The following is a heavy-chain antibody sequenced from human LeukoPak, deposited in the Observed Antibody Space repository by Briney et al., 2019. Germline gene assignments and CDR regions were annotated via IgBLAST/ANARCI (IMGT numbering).Heavy chain of an antibody. CDR3: AKDKAGTIVWYGRWAIGLFDY. CDR2: ISADGGST. V-gene: IGHV3-43*02. CDR1: GFNFDAYA. D-gene: IGHD6-13*01. Sequence: GGPLRLSCAASGFNFDAYAMHWVRQAPGKGLQWVSLISADGGSTYYADSVKGRFTISRDNSKNSLYLQMNSLTTEDTAFYYCAKDKAGTIVWYGRWAIGLFDYWGQGSLLTVS. J-gene: IGHJ4*02.